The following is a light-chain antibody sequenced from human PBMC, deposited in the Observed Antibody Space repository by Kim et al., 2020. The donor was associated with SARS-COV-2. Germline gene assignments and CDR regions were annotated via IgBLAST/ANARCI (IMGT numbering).Light chain of an antibody. Sequence: DIQMTQSPSSLSASVGDRITITCRASQDIVNSLAWYQQKPGKVPTVLIYAASTLQSGVPSRFSGSGSGTEFTLTIGSLQTEDVATYYCQKYNSAPWTFGPGTKVDIK. V-gene: IGKV1-27*01. J-gene: IGKJ1*01. CDR1: QDIVNS. CDR3: QKYNSAPWT. CDR2: AAS.